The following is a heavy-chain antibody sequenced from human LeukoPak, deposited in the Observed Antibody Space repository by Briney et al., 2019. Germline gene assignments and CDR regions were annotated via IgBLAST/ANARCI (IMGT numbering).Heavy chain of an antibody. CDR3: ARKDGDG. CDR1: GGSFSGYY. D-gene: IGHD5-24*01. Sequence: PSETLSLTCAVYGGSFSGYYWSWIRQPPGKGLEWIGEINHSGSTNYNPSLRGRVTISLDTSKNQVSLKLSSVTAADTAMYYCARKDGDGWGQGTLVTVSS. V-gene: IGHV4-34*01. CDR2: INHSGST. J-gene: IGHJ4*02.